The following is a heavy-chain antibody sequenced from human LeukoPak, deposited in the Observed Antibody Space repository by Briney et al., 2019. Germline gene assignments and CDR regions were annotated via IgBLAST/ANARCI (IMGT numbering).Heavy chain of an antibody. CDR2: INPNSGGT. D-gene: IGHD3-3*01. V-gene: IGHV1-2*02. CDR1: GYTFTGYY. Sequence: ASVKVSCKASGYTFTGYYMHWVRQAPGQGLKWMGWINPNSGGTNYAQKFQGRVTMTRDTSISTAYMELSRLRSDDTAVYYCARDPSITIFGVVIMGHDYWGQGTLVTVSS. CDR3: ARDPSITIFGVVIMGHDY. J-gene: IGHJ4*02.